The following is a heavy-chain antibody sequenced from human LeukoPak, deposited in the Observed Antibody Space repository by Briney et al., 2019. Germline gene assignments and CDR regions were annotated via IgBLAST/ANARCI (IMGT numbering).Heavy chain of an antibody. CDR1: GYTFTSYG. J-gene: IGHJ6*02. D-gene: IGHD2-15*01. CDR3: ATALGYCSDGSCYGWGHYYYYGMDV. Sequence: ASVKVSCKASGYTFTSYGISWVRQAPGQGLEWMGWISAYNGNTNYAQKLQGRVTMTTDTSTSTAYMELRSLRSDDTAVYYCATALGYCSDGSCYGWGHYYYYGMDVWGQGTTVTVSS. CDR2: ISAYNGNT. V-gene: IGHV1-18*01.